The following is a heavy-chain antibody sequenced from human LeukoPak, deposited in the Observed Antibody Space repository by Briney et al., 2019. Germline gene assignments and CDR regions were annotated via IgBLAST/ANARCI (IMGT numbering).Heavy chain of an antibody. D-gene: IGHD1-26*01. CDR2: ISGSGGST. CDR1: GFTFSSYA. Sequence: PGGSLRLSCAASGFTFSSYAMSWVRQAPGKGLEWVSAISGSGGSTYYADSVKGRFTISRDNSKNTLYLQMNSLRAEDTAVYYCAKEPPVVGATKAGYFDYWGQGTLVTVSS. V-gene: IGHV3-23*01. J-gene: IGHJ4*02. CDR3: AKEPPVVGATKAGYFDY.